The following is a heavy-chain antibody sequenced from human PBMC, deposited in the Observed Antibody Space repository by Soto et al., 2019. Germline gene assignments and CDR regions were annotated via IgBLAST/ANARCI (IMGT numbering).Heavy chain of an antibody. CDR2: ISSSSSYI. J-gene: IGHJ4*02. Sequence: EVQLVESGGGLVKPGGSLRLSCAASGFTFRSYSMNWVRQAPGKGLVWVSSISSSSSYIYYADSVKGRFTISRDNAKNSLYLQMNSLRAEDTAVYYCARSDESGYDYVDYWGQGTLVTVSS. D-gene: IGHD5-12*01. V-gene: IGHV3-21*01. CDR1: GFTFRSYS. CDR3: ARSDESGYDYVDY.